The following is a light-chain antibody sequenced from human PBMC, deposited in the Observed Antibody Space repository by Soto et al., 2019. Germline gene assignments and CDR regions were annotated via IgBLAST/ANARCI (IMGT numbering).Light chain of an antibody. V-gene: IGKV3-20*01. Sequence: EIVLTQSPGTLSLSPGERATLSCRASQSVSSSYLAWYQQKPGQAPRLLIYGASSRATVLPDRFSGSGSGTDFTLTISRLEAEDFAVYYCQQYGSSRTFGQGTKVEIK. CDR2: GAS. CDR1: QSVSSSY. CDR3: QQYGSSRT. J-gene: IGKJ1*01.